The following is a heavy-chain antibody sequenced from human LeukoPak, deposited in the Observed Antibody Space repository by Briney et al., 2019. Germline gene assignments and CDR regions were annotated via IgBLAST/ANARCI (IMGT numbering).Heavy chain of an antibody. J-gene: IGHJ5*02. V-gene: IGHV1-69*04. D-gene: IGHD2-2*01. CDR2: IIPILGIA. CDR3: ARDLGDIVVVPAAPKGCWFDP. CDR1: GGTFSNYA. Sequence: ASVKVSCKASGGTFSNYAITWVRQAPGQGLEWMGKIIPILGIANYAQKFQGRVTVTADKSTSTAYMELSSLRSEDTAVYYCARDLGDIVVVPAAPKGCWFDPWGQGTLVTVSS.